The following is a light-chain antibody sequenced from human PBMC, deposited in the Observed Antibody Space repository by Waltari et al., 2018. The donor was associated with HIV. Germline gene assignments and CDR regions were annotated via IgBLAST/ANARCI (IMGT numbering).Light chain of an antibody. Sequence: DIQLTQSPSFLSASVGDRVTITCRASQGISSSLAWYQQKPGKAPKLLIYAASTLHSGVPSRFSGSGSGTEFTLTISSLQPEDFVTYSCQQLNSYNFPFTFGPGTKLEIK. CDR3: QQLNSYNFPFT. J-gene: IGKJ2*01. V-gene: IGKV1-9*01. CDR1: QGISSS. CDR2: AAS.